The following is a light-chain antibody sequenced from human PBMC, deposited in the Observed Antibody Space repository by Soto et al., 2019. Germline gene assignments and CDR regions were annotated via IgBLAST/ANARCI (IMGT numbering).Light chain of an antibody. Sequence: QSVLTQPPSASGTPGQRVTISCSGSNSNIGRNTVNWYQQFPGAAPNLLIHSDNQRPSGVPDRFSGSRSGTSASLASSGLQSEDEADYYCAAWDESPNVPVFGGGTKLTVL. J-gene: IGLJ3*02. CDR1: NSNIGRNT. CDR3: AAWDESPNVPV. V-gene: IGLV1-44*01. CDR2: SDN.